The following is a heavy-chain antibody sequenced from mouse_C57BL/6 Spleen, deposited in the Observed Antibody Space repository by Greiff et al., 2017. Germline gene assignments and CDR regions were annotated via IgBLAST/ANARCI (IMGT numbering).Heavy chain of an antibody. D-gene: IGHD1-1*01. CDR1: GYTFTSYW. J-gene: IGHJ2*01. V-gene: IGHV1-64*01. Sequence: QVQLQQPGAELVKPGASVKLSCKASGYTFTSYWMHWVKQRPGQGLEWIGMIHPNSGSTNYNEKFKSKATLTVDKSSSTAYMQLSSLTSEDSAVYYCARDYGGSYNFDYWGQGTTLTVSA. CDR2: IHPNSGST. CDR3: ARDYGGSYNFDY.